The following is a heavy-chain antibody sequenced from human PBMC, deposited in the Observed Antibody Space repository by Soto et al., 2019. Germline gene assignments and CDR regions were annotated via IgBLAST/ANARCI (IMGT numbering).Heavy chain of an antibody. Sequence: PGKGLEWVSVIYSGGSTYYADSVKGRFTISRHNSKNTLYLQMNSLRAEDTAVYYCAREAYDILTGFYFDYWGQGTLVTVSS. J-gene: IGHJ4*02. CDR2: IYSGGST. D-gene: IGHD3-9*01. V-gene: IGHV3-53*04. CDR3: AREAYDILTGFYFDY.